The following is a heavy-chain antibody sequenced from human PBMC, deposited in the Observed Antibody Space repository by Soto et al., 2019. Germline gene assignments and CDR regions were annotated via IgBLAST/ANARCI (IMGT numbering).Heavy chain of an antibody. CDR3: ARATYSNAWYRFDL. J-gene: IGHJ4*02. Sequence: QLVESGGGLVQPGGSLRLYCEASGFTFSGYWMSWVRQAPGKGLGWVADIKHDGSVQYYVDSVKGRFTISRDNAKKLLYLQMNGLRAEDTALYYCARATYSNAWYRFDLWGQGTLVTVSS. V-gene: IGHV3-7*03. D-gene: IGHD4-4*01. CDR2: IKHDGSVQ. CDR1: GFTFSGYW.